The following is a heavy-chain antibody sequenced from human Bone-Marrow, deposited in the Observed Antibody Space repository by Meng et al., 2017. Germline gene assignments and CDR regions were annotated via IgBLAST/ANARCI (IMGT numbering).Heavy chain of an antibody. CDR3: ARERGGGVVTSFDY. J-gene: IGHJ4*02. Sequence: SVKVSCKASGGTFSSYAISWVRQAPGQGLEWMGGIIPIFGTANYAQKFQGRVTITADESTSTAYMELSSLRSEDTAGYYCARERGGGVVTSFDYWGQGTLVTVSS. CDR2: IIPIFGTA. V-gene: IGHV1-69*13. CDR1: GGTFSSYA. D-gene: IGHD4-23*01.